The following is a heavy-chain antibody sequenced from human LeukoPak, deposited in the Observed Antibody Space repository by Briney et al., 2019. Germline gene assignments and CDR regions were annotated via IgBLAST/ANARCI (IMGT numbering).Heavy chain of an antibody. CDR2: IYYSGTT. CDR3: VRTYSIGWSLGVFDI. D-gene: IGHD6-19*01. V-gene: IGHV4-39*01. J-gene: IGHJ3*02. Sequence: SETLSLTCTVSGGSINSSSRNSYCWGWIRQPPGKGLEWVGGIYYSGTTYYSPSLKSRVTMSVDMSKNQFSLRLSSVTAADTAVYYCVRTYSIGWSLGVFDIWGQGTMVTVSS. CDR1: GGSINSSSRNSYC.